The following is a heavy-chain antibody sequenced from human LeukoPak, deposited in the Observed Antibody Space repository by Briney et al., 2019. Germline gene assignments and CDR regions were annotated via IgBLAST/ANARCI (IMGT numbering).Heavy chain of an antibody. CDR2: ISYDGSNK. V-gene: IGHV3-30-3*01. Sequence: GGSLRLSCAASGFTFSSYAMHWVRQAPGKGLEWVAVISYDGSNKYYADSVKGRFTISRDNSKNTLYLQMNSLRAEDTAVYYCASRSGYYFDAFDIWGQGTMVTVSS. J-gene: IGHJ3*02. CDR3: ASRSGYYFDAFDI. D-gene: IGHD3-22*01. CDR1: GFTFSSYA.